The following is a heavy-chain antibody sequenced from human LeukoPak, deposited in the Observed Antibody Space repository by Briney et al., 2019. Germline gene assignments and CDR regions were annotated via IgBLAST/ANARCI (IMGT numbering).Heavy chain of an antibody. CDR2: IVYSGST. D-gene: IGHD5-24*01. J-gene: IGHJ3*02. CDR1: GGSISSCY. CDR3: ARHREMDSYEAFDM. Sequence: SETLSLTCTVSGGSISSCYWSWIRQPPGKGLEWIGFIVYSGSTNYNPSLKSRVTISIDTSNNQLSLKLSSVTAADTAVYYCARHREMDSYEAFDMWGQGTMVTVSS. V-gene: IGHV4-59*08.